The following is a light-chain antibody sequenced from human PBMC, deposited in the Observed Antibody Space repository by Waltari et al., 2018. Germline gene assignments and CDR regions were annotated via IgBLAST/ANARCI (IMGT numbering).Light chain of an antibody. CDR2: KAS. V-gene: IGKV1-5*03. CDR3: QQYHAYWT. J-gene: IGKJ1*01. Sequence: DIQMTQSPSILSTSVGARVTITCRASQTISTWLAWYQQKPGKAPKLLIYKASSLESGVSSRFSGSGSGTEFTLTISNLQPDDFATYYCQQYHAYWTFGQGTRVEIK. CDR1: QTISTW.